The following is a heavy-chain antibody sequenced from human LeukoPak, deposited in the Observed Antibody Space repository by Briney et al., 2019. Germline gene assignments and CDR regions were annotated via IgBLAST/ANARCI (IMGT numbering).Heavy chain of an antibody. CDR3: AGAYCGGDCYSGRAFDI. D-gene: IGHD2-21*02. V-gene: IGHV4-4*07. J-gene: IGHJ3*02. CDR2: IYTSGST. Sequence: SETLSLTCTVSGGSISSYYWSWIRQPAGKGLEWLGRIYTSGSTDYNPSLKSRVTMSVDTSKNQFSLKLSSVTAADTAVYYCAGAYCGGDCYSGRAFDIWGQGTMVTVSS. CDR1: GGSISSYY.